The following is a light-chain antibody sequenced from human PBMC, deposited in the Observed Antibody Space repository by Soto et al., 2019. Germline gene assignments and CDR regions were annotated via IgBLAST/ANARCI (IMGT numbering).Light chain of an antibody. J-gene: IGKJ4*01. Sequence: EIVMTQSPATLSLSPGERATLSCRASQSVSSYLAWYQQKPGQAPRLLIYDASNRATGIPARFSGSGPGTDFTLTISSLEPEDFAVYYCQQRSNLGLTFGGGTKVEIK. CDR2: DAS. V-gene: IGKV3D-11*02. CDR1: QSVSSY. CDR3: QQRSNLGLT.